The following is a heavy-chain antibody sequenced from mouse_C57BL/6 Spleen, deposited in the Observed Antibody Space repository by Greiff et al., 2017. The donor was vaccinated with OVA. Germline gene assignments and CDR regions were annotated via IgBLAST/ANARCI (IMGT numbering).Heavy chain of an antibody. D-gene: IGHD1-1*01. J-gene: IGHJ2*01. CDR2: IDPGTGGT. V-gene: IGHV1-15*01. CDR1: GYTFTDYG. Sequence: VQLQQSGAELVRPGASVTLSCKASGYTFTDYGMHWVKQTPVHGLEWIGAIDPGTGGTAYNQKFKGKAILTADKSSSTAYMELRSLTSEDSAVYYCTSYLVSSCGDWGKGTTLTVAS. CDR3: TSYLVSSCGD.